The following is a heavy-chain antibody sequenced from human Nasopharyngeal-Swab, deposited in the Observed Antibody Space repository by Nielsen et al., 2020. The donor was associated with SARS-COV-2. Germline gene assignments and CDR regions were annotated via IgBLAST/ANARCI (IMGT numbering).Heavy chain of an antibody. CDR3: ARGYSGSYYREFWTFDY. CDR1: GFTFSGYS. D-gene: IGHD1-26*01. Sequence: GESLKISCAASGFTFSGYSMNWVRQAPGKGLEWVSYISSSSTTIYYADSVKGRFTISRDNAKNSLYLQMNSLRAEDTAVYYCARGYSGSYYREFWTFDYWGQGTLVTVSS. CDR2: ISSSSTTI. J-gene: IGHJ4*02. V-gene: IGHV3-48*04.